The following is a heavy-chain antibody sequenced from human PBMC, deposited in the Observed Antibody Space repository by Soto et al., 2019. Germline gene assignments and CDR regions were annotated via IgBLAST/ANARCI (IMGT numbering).Heavy chain of an antibody. D-gene: IGHD3-3*01. CDR2: IYYSVST. CDR1: GGSISSYY. CDR3: ARVRMEWLLSGEYYSMDV. V-gene: IGHV4-59*08. J-gene: IGHJ6*03. Sequence: SETLSLTCTVSGGSISSYYWSWIRQPPGKGLEWIGYIYYSVSTNYNPSLKSRVTISVDTSKNQFSLKLSSVTAADTDVYYCARVRMEWLLSGEYYSMDVWGKGTTVSVSS.